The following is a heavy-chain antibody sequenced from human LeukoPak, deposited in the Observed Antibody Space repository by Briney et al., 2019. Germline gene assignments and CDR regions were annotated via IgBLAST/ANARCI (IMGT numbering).Heavy chain of an antibody. CDR1: GYTFTSYY. J-gene: IGHJ4*02. CDR3: ARLPMVRGAWATDY. CDR2: INPSGGST. Sequence: WASVKVSCKASGYTFTSYYMYWVRQAPGQGLEWMGIINPSGGSTSYAQKFQGRVAITADKSTSTAYMELSSLRSEDTAVYYCARLPMVRGAWATDYWGQGTLVTASS. V-gene: IGHV1-46*01. D-gene: IGHD3-10*01.